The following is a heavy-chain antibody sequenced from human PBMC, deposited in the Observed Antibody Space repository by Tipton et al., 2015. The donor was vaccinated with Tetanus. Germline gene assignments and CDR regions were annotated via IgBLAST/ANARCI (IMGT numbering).Heavy chain of an antibody. V-gene: IGHV3-7*03. CDR2: IKQDGNEK. CDR1: GFDFRSDW. D-gene: IGHD3-10*01. CDR3: ARDPHTIRTGNHRGFDY. J-gene: IGHJ4*02. Sequence: SLRLSCAASGFDFRSDWMTWVRQAPGKGLEWVANIKQDGNEKYHVDSVKGRFTISRDNGKNLLYLEMNSLRVEDTAVYYCARDPHTIRTGNHRGFDYWGQGTLVTV.